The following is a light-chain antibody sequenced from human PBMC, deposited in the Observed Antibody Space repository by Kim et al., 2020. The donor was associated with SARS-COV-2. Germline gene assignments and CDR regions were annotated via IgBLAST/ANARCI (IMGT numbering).Light chain of an antibody. J-gene: IGKJ2*01. CDR3: QQDSNWRYT. CDR1: QSVSSH. V-gene: IGKV3-11*01. CDR2: DAS. Sequence: EIVLTQSPATLSLSPGERATLSCRASQSVSSHLAWYQQKPGQAPRLLIYDASNRATGIPARFSGSGSGTDFTLTISSLEPEDFAVYYCQQDSNWRYTFGQGTKLEI.